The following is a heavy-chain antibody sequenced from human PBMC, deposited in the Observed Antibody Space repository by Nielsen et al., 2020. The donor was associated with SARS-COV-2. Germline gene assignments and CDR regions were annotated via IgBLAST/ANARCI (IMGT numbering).Heavy chain of an antibody. CDR2: ISYDGSNE. CDR3: AKGRGYSYGYHNY. Sequence: GESLKISCAASGFTFSSYGMHWVRQAPGKGLEWMTIISYDGSNEHYADSVKGRFTISRDNSKNTLYLQMNSLRAEDTAVYYCAKGRGYSYGYHNYWGQGTLVTVSS. J-gene: IGHJ4*02. V-gene: IGHV3-30*02. D-gene: IGHD5-18*01. CDR1: GFTFSSYG.